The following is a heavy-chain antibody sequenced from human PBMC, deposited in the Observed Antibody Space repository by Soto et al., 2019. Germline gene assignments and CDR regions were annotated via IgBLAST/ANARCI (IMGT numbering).Heavy chain of an antibody. D-gene: IGHD2-8*02. CDR1: GGSFSGYY. Sequence: QVQLQQWGAGLLKPSETLSLTCAVYGGSFSGYYWTWIRQPPGTGLEWIGEINHSGSTNYNPSLTTRVTLSVATSQSQFSLPLTSATAAHTAVYYCARAKLTGPFAHWCQGPVVTVSS. V-gene: IGHV4-34*01. J-gene: IGHJ4*02. CDR2: INHSGST. CDR3: ARAKLTGPFAH.